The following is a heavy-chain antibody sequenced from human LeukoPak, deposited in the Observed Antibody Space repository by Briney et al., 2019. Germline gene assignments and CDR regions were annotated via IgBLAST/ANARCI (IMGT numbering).Heavy chain of an antibody. Sequence: PGGSLRLSCSASGFTFSSYAMHWVRQAPGKGLEYVSAISSNGGSTYYADSVKGRFTISRDNSKNTLYLQMSSLRAEDTAVYYYVKGSPAAGTNDWGQGTLVTVSS. D-gene: IGHD6-13*01. CDR1: GFTFSSYA. J-gene: IGHJ4*02. CDR3: VKGSPAAGTND. V-gene: IGHV3-64D*09. CDR2: ISSNGGST.